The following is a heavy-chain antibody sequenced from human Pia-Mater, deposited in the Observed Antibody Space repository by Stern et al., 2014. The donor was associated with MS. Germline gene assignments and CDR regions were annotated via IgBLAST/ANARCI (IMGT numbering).Heavy chain of an antibody. V-gene: IGHV4-31*03. CDR3: ARGGGVWLNSGMDV. D-gene: IGHD5-12*01. Sequence: VQLVESGPGLVKPSQTLSLTCTVSGGSISSGGYYWSWIRQHPGKGLEGIGYINSSGSTYYNPSLKSRGTISVDTSKNQFSLKLSSVTAADTAVYYCARGGGVWLNSGMDVWGQGTTVTVSS. CDR2: INSSGST. J-gene: IGHJ6*02. CDR1: GGSISSGGYY.